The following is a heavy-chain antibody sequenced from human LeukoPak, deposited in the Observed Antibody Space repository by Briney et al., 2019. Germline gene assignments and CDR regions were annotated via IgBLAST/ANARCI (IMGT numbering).Heavy chain of an antibody. CDR2: IYKNAIT. D-gene: IGHD3-22*01. CDR3: ARLLYYYDSSGYTSWFDP. CDR1: GFTVSSNY. V-gene: IGHV3-53*01. J-gene: IGHJ5*02. Sequence: GGSLRLSCAASGFTVSSNYMTWVRQAPGKGLEWVSVIYKNAITYHADTVKGRFTISRDNSKNMLYLQMNSLGAEDTAVYYCARLLYYYDSSGYTSWFDPWGQGTLVTVSS.